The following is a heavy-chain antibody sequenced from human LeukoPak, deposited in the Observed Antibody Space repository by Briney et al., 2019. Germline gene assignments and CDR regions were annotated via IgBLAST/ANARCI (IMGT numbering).Heavy chain of an antibody. CDR3: ARDLGDGFWSGYFDY. D-gene: IGHD3-3*01. J-gene: IGHJ4*02. CDR1: GGSISSNY. V-gene: IGHV4-4*07. CDR2: IYTSGST. Sequence: SETLSLTCTVSGGSISSNYWSWIRQPAGKGLEWIGRIYTSGSTNYNPSLKSRVTMSVDTSKSQFSLKLSSVTAADTAVYYCARDLGDGFWSGYFDYWGQGTLVTVSS.